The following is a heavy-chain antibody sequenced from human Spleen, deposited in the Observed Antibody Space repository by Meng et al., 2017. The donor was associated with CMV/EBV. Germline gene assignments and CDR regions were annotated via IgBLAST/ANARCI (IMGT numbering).Heavy chain of an antibody. V-gene: IGHV4-39*01. D-gene: IGHD3-22*01. J-gene: IGHJ4*02. CDR3: ARTVVDSSGYYDY. CDR2: IYYSGST. CDR1: GGSVSSSSYY. Sequence: VSGGSVSSSSYYWGWIRQPPGKGLEWMRSIYYSGSTYYNPSLKSRVTISVDTSKNQFSLKLSSVTAADTAVYYCARTVVDSSGYYDYWGQGTLVTVSS.